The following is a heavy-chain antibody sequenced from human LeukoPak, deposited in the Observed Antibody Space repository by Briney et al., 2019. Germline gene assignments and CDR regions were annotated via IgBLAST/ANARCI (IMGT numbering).Heavy chain of an antibody. CDR1: GGTFSSYS. CDR3: ARERGEYSYVFDY. Sequence: SVKVSCKASGGTFSSYSISWVRQAPGQGLEWMGGIIPIFATANYVQKFQGRVTITADESTSTAYMELSSLRSDDTAVYYCARERGEYSYVFDYWGQGTLVTVSS. D-gene: IGHD5-18*01. J-gene: IGHJ4*02. CDR2: IIPIFATA. V-gene: IGHV1-69*13.